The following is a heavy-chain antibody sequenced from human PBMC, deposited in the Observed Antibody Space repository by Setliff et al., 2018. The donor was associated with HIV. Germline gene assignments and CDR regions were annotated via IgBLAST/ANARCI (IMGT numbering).Heavy chain of an antibody. CDR2: INHSGST. J-gene: IGHJ5*02. CDR3: ARSIAVAGIGEYWFDP. CDR1: GFSISSGYY. D-gene: IGHD6-19*01. Sequence: SETLSLTCAVSGFSISSGYYWGWIRQPPGKGLEWIGEINHSGSTNYNPSLKSRVTISVDTSKNQFSLKLSSVTAADTAVYYCARSIAVAGIGEYWFDPWGQGTLVTVSS. V-gene: IGHV4-38-2*01.